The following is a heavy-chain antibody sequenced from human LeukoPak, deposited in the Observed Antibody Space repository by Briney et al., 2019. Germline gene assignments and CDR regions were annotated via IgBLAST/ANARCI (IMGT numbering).Heavy chain of an antibody. CDR1: GGTFSSYA. J-gene: IGHJ4*02. CDR2: IIPIFGTA. D-gene: IGHD4-17*01. CDR3: ARDPYGDYVDY. Sequence: SVKVSCKASGGTFSSYAISWVRQAPGQGLEWMGRIIPIFGTANYAQKFQGRVTITADKSTSTAYMELSSLRSEDMAVYYCARDPYGDYVDYWGQGTLVTVSS. V-gene: IGHV1-69*06.